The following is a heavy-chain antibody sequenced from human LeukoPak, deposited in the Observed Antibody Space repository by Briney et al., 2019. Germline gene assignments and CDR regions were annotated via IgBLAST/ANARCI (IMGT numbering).Heavy chain of an antibody. Sequence: SETLSLTCTVSGASMRSYYWSWIRQPPGKGLEWIGNVFDNGGTYYNPSLKSRVSISIDTSQNQFSLKLTSVTAADTAVYYCARDMSPLAFWGQGILVTVSS. J-gene: IGHJ4*02. CDR2: VFDNGGT. CDR3: ARDMSPLAF. D-gene: IGHD3-3*02. V-gene: IGHV4-59*01. CDR1: GASMRSYY.